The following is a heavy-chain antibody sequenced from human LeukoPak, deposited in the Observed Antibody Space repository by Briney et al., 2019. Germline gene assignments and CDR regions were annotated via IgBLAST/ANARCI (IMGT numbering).Heavy chain of an antibody. V-gene: IGHV3-23*01. D-gene: IGHD6-13*01. Sequence: GGSLRLSCAVSGFTFAGHGMSWVRQAPGKGLEWVSGISERGDNIYYADSVKGRFTVSRDNSKNTLYLQMNSLRADDTAVYFCAKDSSDSWLPDYWGQGTLVIVSS. CDR1: GFTFAGHG. CDR3: AKDSSDSWLPDY. J-gene: IGHJ4*02. CDR2: ISERGDNI.